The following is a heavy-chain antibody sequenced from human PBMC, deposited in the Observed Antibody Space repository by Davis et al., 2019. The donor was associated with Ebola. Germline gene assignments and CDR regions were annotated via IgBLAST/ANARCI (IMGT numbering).Heavy chain of an antibody. Sequence: PGGSLRLSCTTSGFTFSTNFMTWVRQAPGQGLEWVSTSPDSGAASTYADSVKGRFTISRDNSKNTVFLQMSSLRAEDTAVYYCARDNYFSYWGQGTLVTVSS. CDR3: ARDNYFSY. J-gene: IGHJ4*02. CDR1: GFTFSTNF. CDR2: SPDSGAAS. V-gene: IGHV3-23*01.